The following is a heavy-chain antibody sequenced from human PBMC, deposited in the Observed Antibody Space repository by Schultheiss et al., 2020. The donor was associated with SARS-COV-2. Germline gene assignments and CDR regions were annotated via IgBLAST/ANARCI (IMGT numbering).Heavy chain of an antibody. V-gene: IGHV4-34*01. CDR1: GESFNGFS. CDR3: ARAERGYSYDNKYYYYMDV. Sequence: SQTLSLTCAVYGESFNGFSWTWIRQSPGKGLEWIGQVSHSGGTHYSPSLKRRVTISADSSKNHFSLKVTSVSAADTALYYCARAERGYSYDNKYYYYMDVWGTGTAVTVSS. J-gene: IGHJ6*03. CDR2: VSHSGGT. D-gene: IGHD5-18*01.